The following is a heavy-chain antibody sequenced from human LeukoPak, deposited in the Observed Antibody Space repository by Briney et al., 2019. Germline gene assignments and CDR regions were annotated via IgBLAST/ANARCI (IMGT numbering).Heavy chain of an antibody. Sequence: PSETLSLTCAVYGGSFSGYYWSWIRQPPGEGLEWIGEINHSGSTNYNPSLKSRVTISVDTSKNQFSLKLSSVTAADTAVYYCARGQYYYDSSGYDYWGQGTLVTVSS. CDR2: INHSGST. V-gene: IGHV4-34*01. D-gene: IGHD3-22*01. CDR3: ARGQYYYDSSGYDY. J-gene: IGHJ4*02. CDR1: GGSFSGYY.